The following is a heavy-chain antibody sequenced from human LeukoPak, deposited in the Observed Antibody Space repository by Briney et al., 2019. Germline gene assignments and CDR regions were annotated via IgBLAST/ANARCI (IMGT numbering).Heavy chain of an antibody. J-gene: IGHJ5*02. V-gene: IGHV3-30-3*01. D-gene: IGHD6-19*01. CDR3: ARGYQWLPESNWFDP. CDR1: GFTFSSYA. Sequence: GGSLRLSCAASGFTFSSYAMHWVRQAPGKGLEWVAVISYDGSSKYYADSVKGRFTISRDNSKNTLYLQMNSLRAEDTAVYYCARGYQWLPESNWFDPWGQGTLVTVSS. CDR2: ISYDGSSK.